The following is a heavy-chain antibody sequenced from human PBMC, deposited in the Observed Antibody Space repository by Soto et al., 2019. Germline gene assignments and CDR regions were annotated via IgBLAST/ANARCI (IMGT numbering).Heavy chain of an antibody. D-gene: IGHD6-6*01. CDR1: GFTFSSYA. V-gene: IGHV3-64*02. J-gene: IGHJ4*02. CDR3: ARNLLVSQVVHCLGY. CDR2: ISSKGGST. Sequence: GGSLRLSCAASGFTFSSYAMHWVRQAPGKGLEYVSAISSKGGSTYYADSVKGRFTISRDNSKNTLYLQMGSLRAEDMAMYYCARNLLVSQVVHCLGYWGQGTLVTVSS.